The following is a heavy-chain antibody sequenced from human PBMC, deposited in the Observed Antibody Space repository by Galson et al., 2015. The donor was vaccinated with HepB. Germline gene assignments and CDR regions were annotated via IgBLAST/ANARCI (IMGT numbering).Heavy chain of an antibody. CDR2: LNPNSGGT. J-gene: IGHJ4*01. D-gene: IGHD3-10*01. V-gene: IGHV1-2*06. CDR1: GYIFSDYY. Sequence: SVKVSCKASGYIFSDYYMHWVRQAPGQGLEWMGRLNPNSGGTVSAQKFQGRVTMTRDTSISTAYMELSSLRSDDTALYYCARGFSYGSGSPNIDYWVHGTLATASS. CDR3: ARGFSYGSGSPNIDY.